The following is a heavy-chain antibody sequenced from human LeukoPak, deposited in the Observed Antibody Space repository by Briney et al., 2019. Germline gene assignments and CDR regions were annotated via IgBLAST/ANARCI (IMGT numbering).Heavy chain of an antibody. J-gene: IGHJ4*02. CDR1: GGSFSGYY. CDR3: ARGLRKRLTFGGVIATYYFDY. CDR2: INHSGST. D-gene: IGHD3-16*02. Sequence: PSETLSLTCAVYGGSFSGYYWSWIRQPPGKGLEWIGEINHSGSTNYNPSLKSRVTISVDTSKNQFSLKLSSVTAADTAVYYCARGLRKRLTFGGVIATYYFDYWGQGTLVTVSS. V-gene: IGHV4-34*01.